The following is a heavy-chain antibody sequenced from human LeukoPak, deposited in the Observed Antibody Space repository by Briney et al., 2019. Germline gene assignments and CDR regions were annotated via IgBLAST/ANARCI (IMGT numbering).Heavy chain of an antibody. V-gene: IGHV4-4*02. J-gene: IGHJ5*02. D-gene: IGHD3-16*01. CDR2: IYHSGST. Sequence: SGTLSLTCVVSGASISSNNWWRFWVRQPPGKGLEWIGEIYHSGSTNYNPSLKSRVTMSVDKSKNQFSLKLSSVTAADTAVYYCATYTEDYSGPAFAPWGQGTLVIVSS. CDR1: GASISSNNW. CDR3: ATYTEDYSGPAFAP.